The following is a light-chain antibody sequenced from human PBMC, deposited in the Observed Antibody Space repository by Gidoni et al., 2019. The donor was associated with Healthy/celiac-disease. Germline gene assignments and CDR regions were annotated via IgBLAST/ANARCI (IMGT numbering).Light chain of an antibody. V-gene: IGKV3-11*01. J-gene: IGKJ4*01. CDR3: QQRSNWPLT. CDR2: DAS. CDR1: QSVSSY. Sequence: VLTPSPAPLSLSPGERATLSCRASQSVSSYLAWYQQKPGQAPRLLIYDASNRATGIPARFSGSGSGTDFTLTISSLEPEDFAVYYCQQRSNWPLTFGGGTKVEIK.